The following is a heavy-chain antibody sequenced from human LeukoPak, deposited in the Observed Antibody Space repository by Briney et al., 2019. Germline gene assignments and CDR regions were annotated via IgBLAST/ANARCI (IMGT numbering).Heavy chain of an antibody. V-gene: IGHV4-59*01. CDR2: IYYSGST. Sequence: NPSETLSLTCTVSGGSISSNYWSWIRQPPGKGLEWIGYIYYSGSTNYNPSLKSRVTISVDTSKNQFSLKLSSVTAADTAVYYCARARVDIVATTFYGFDYWGQGTLVTVSS. CDR3: ARARVDIVATTFYGFDY. CDR1: GGSISSNY. D-gene: IGHD5-12*01. J-gene: IGHJ4*02.